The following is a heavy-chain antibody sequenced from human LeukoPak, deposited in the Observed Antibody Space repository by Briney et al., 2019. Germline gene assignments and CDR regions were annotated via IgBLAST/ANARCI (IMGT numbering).Heavy chain of an antibody. CDR2: IRSKDSNFAT. J-gene: IGHJ6*02. CDR3: ARGYSNWGYYYYYGMDV. CDR1: GLSFRTSA. Sequence: GGPLKLSCAASGLSFRTSAMHWVRQASGKGLEWVGRIRSKDSNFATTYEAPVKGRFTISRDDSKNTAYLQMNSLRAEDTAVYYCARGYSNWGYYYYYGMDVWGQGTTVTVSS. D-gene: IGHD6-13*01. V-gene: IGHV3-73*01.